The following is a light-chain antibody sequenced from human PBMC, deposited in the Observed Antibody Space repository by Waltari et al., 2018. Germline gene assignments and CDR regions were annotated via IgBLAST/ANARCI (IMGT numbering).Light chain of an antibody. J-gene: IGKJ2*01. V-gene: IGKV1-39*01. CDR2: GAS. Sequence: DIQMTQSPSSLSASVGGSVPRSCRASHNIDVFLNWYQQKPGKAPKLLIFGASSLQNGVPSRFSGGGSGTDFTLTITSLSSEDSATYYCQQSQGFPYTFGQGTKLEIK. CDR1: HNIDVF. CDR3: QQSQGFPYT.